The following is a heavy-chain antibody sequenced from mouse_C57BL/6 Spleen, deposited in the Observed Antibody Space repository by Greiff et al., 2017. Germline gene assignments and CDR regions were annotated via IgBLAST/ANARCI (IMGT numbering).Heavy chain of an antibody. D-gene: IGHD1-1*01. V-gene: IGHV1-64*01. Sequence: QVQLQQSGAELVKPGASVKLSCKASGYTFTSYWMHWVKQRPGQGLEWIGMIHPNSGSTNYNEKFKSKATLTVDKSSSTAYMQLSSLTSEDSAVYYGARRGDYYGSSLLCDYWGQGTTLTVSS. CDR3: ARRGDYYGSSLLCDY. CDR1: GYTFTSYW. CDR2: IHPNSGST. J-gene: IGHJ2*01.